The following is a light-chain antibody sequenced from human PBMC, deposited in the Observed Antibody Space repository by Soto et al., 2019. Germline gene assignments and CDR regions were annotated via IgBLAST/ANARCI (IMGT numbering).Light chain of an antibody. V-gene: IGLV2-14*01. CDR2: DVT. CDR3: SSYTSTSPLV. Sequence: QSALTQPASVSGSPGQSITISCTGSRSDVGGYNYVSWYQQHPGKAPKLIIYDVTSRPSGVSNRFSGSKSGNTASLTISGLQAEDEADYYCSSYTSTSPLVFGGGTKVPVL. J-gene: IGLJ2*01. CDR1: RSDVGGYNY.